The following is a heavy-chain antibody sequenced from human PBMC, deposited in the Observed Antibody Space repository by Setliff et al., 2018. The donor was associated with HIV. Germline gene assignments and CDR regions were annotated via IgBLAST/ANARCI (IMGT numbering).Heavy chain of an antibody. CDR3: ATGGHRLHDY. V-gene: IGHV4-38-2*01. CDR1: AYSISSGYY. CDR2: IYHSGST. J-gene: IGHJ4*02. D-gene: IGHD1-26*01. Sequence: SETLSLTCAVSAYSISSGYYWGWIRQPPGKGLEWIGSIYHSGSTYYNPSLKSRVTISVDTSKNQFSLKLTSVTAADTAVYYCATGGHRLHDYWGQGTLVTVSS.